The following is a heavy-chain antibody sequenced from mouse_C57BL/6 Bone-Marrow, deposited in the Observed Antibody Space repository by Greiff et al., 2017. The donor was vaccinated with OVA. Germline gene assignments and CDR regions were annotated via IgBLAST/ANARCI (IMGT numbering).Heavy chain of an antibody. Sequence: VKLQQPGAELVKPGASVKVSCKASGYTFTSYWMHWVKQRPGPGLEWIGRIHPSDSDTTYNQKFKGKATLTVDKSSSPAHVQLSSLTSEDSAVYYGAISGDSAGFPVADGGQGTLVTVSA. CDR3: AISGDSAGFPVAD. CDR1: GYTFTSYW. D-gene: IGHD3-2*02. V-gene: IGHV1-74*01. J-gene: IGHJ3*01. CDR2: IHPSDSDT.